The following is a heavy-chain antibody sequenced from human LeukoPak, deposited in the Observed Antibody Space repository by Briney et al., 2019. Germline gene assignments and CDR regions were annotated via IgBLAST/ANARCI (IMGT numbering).Heavy chain of an antibody. Sequence: PGGSLRLSCAASGFTFSSYAMSWVRQAPGKGLEWVSATSGSGGSTYYADSVKGRFTISRDNSKNTLYLQMNSLRAEDTAVYYCAGRAKRWLQLRGAFDIWGQGTMVTVSS. CDR3: AGRAKRWLQLRGAFDI. CDR1: GFTFSSYA. D-gene: IGHD5-24*01. V-gene: IGHV3-23*01. J-gene: IGHJ3*02. CDR2: TSGSGGST.